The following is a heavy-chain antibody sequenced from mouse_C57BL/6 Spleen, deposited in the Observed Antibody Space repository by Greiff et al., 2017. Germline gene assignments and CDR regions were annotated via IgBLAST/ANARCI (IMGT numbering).Heavy chain of an antibody. V-gene: IGHV1-52*01. D-gene: IGHD1-1*01. Sequence: QVQLQQPGAELVRPGSSVKLSCKASGYTFTSCWMHWVKQRPIQGLEWIGNIDPSDSETHYNQKFKDKATLTVDKSSSTAYMQLSSLTSEDSAVYDCARWDYGSSRFAYWGQGTLVTVSA. CDR2: IDPSDSET. CDR3: ARWDYGSSRFAY. J-gene: IGHJ3*01. CDR1: GYTFTSCW.